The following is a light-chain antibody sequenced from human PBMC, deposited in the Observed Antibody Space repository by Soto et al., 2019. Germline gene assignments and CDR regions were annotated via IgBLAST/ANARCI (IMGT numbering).Light chain of an antibody. J-gene: IGLJ2*01. Sequence: QTVVTQEPSFSVSPGGTVTLTRGLSSGSVSTSYYPSWYQQTPGQAPRTLIYSTTTRSSGVPARFSGSILGNKAALTITGAQADDESDYYCVLYVGSAVVFGGGTKLTVL. CDR2: STT. CDR1: SGSVSTSYY. V-gene: IGLV8-61*01. CDR3: VLYVGSAVV.